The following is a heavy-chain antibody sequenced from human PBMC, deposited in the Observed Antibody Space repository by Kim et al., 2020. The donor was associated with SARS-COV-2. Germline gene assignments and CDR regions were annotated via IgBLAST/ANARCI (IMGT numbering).Heavy chain of an antibody. D-gene: IGHD6-19*01. CDR1: GFTFSSYS. CDR3: ARDFGGWYGFDY. J-gene: IGHJ4*02. V-gene: IGHV3-21*01. Sequence: LSLTCAASGFTFSSYSMNWVRQAPGKGLEWVSSISSSSSYIYYADSVKGRFTISRDNAKNSLYLQMNSLRAEDTAVYYCARDFGGWYGFDYWGQGTLVTVSS. CDR2: ISSSSSYI.